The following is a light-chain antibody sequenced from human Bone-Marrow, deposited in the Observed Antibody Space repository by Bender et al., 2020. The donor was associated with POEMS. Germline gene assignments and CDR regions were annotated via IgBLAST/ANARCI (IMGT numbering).Light chain of an antibody. V-gene: IGLV2-23*02. J-gene: IGLJ7*01. Sequence: QSARKNPAEVAGSRGQSITISCIGTRSDVGSSTLVSGEKQYPGKAPKLLMYEVTKRPSGVSDRFSGSKSGPTASLIISFLQTGYAADASSCSYAGSSTRIFGAGTHLT. CDR1: RSDVGSSTL. CDR3: CSYAGSSTRI. CDR2: EVT.